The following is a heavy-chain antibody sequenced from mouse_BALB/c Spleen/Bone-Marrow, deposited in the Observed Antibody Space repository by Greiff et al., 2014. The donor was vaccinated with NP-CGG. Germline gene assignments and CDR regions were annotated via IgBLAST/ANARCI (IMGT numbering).Heavy chain of an antibody. CDR1: GYTFTSYW. Sequence: QVQLQQSGAELARPGASVKLSCKASGYTFTSYWMQWVKQRPGQGLEWIGAIYPGDGDTRYTQKFKGKATLTADKSPSTAYMQLSSLASEDSAVYYCARGDPFDYWGQGTTLTVSS. CDR2: IYPGDGDT. J-gene: IGHJ2*01. V-gene: IGHV1-87*01. CDR3: ARGDPFDY.